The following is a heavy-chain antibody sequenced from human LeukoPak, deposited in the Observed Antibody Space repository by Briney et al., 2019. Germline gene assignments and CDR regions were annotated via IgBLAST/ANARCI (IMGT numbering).Heavy chain of an antibody. Sequence: GGSLRLSCAASGFTFDDYAMHWVRQAPGKGLEWVSGISWNSGSIGYAGSVKGRFTISRDNAKNTLYLQMDSLRAEDTAVYYCARDRADGYNYGDYFDNWGQGTLVTVSS. D-gene: IGHD5-18*01. V-gene: IGHV3-9*01. CDR2: ISWNSGSI. CDR1: GFTFDDYA. CDR3: ARDRADGYNYGDYFDN. J-gene: IGHJ4*02.